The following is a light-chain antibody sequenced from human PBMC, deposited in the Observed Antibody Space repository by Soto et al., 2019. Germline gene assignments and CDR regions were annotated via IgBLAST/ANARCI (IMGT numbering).Light chain of an antibody. J-gene: IGKJ5*01. CDR2: AAS. CDR3: QQSYWTPLT. CDR1: QSISSY. V-gene: IGKV1-39*01. Sequence: DIQMTQSPSSLSASVGDRVTITCRASQSISSYLNWYQQKPGKAPKLLIYAASSLQSGVPSRFSGSGSGTDVTLSLSSLQHEDFATYYCQQSYWTPLTCGQGTRLEIK.